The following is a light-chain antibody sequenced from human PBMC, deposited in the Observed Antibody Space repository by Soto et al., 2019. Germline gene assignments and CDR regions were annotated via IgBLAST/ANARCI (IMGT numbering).Light chain of an antibody. V-gene: IGKV1-39*01. CDR3: QHTASLLVA. J-gene: IGKJ5*01. CDR1: QRISTY. CDR2: AAS. Sequence: TQLPQSPKSLSASVRDRVTITCRPSQRISTYLNWYRQKPGKAPDLLIYAASSLPTGVPPRFSGSGSGTDFTLTIAVRHPEDFATCYSQHTASLLVAFGLGTRLEIK.